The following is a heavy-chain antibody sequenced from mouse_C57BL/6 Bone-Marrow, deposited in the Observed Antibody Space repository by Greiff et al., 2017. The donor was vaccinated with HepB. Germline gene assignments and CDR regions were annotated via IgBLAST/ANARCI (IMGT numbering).Heavy chain of an antibody. V-gene: IGHV1-26*01. CDR2: INPNNGGT. D-gene: IGHD1-1*01. Sequence: EVQLQQSGPELVKPGASVKISCKASGYTFTDYYMTWVTQSHGKSLEWIGYINPNNGGTSYNQKFKGNATLTGDKSSSTAYMELRSLTSEDSAVYYCARDMSTTVVLDYWGQGTTLTVSS. CDR3: ARDMSTTVVLDY. CDR1: GYTFTDYY. J-gene: IGHJ2*01.